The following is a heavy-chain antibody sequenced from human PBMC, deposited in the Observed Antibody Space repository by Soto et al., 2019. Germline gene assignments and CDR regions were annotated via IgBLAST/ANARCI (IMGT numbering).Heavy chain of an antibody. Sequence: QVQLQESGPGLVKPSETLSLTCSVSGGSITSHYCSWFRQPPGKGLEWIGYIHHSGSTSYNPSLKSRVTMSVDTSKNQFSLKVSSVTAAGTALYYCARQGFGQLHGLVDVWGPGTTVTVSS. D-gene: IGHD3-10*01. CDR3: ARQGFGQLHGLVDV. J-gene: IGHJ6*02. CDR1: GGSITSHY. CDR2: IHHSGST. V-gene: IGHV4-59*08.